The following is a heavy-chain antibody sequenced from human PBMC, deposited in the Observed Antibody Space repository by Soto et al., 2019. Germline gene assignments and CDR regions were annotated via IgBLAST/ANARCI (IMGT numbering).Heavy chain of an antibody. CDR1: GGSISSYY. D-gene: IGHD1-20*01. V-gene: IGHV4-59*01. CDR2: IYYSGST. Sequence: SETLSLTCTVSGGSISSYYWSWIRQPPGKGLEWIGYIYYSGSTNYNPSLKSRVTISVDTSRNQFSLKLSSVTAADTAVYYCARDNFNWHYLDYWGQGTLVTVSA. CDR3: ARDNFNWHYLDY. J-gene: IGHJ4*02.